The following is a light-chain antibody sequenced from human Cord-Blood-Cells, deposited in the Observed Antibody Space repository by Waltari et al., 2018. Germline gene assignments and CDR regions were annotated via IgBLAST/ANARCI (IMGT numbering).Light chain of an antibody. CDR2: EGS. V-gene: IGLV2-23*01. Sequence: SITISCTGTSSDVGSYNLVSWYQQHPGKAPKLMIYEGSKRPSGVSNRFSGSKSGNTASLTISGLQAEDEADYYCCSYAGSVVFGGGTKLTVL. CDR1: SSDVGSYNL. CDR3: CSYAGSVV. J-gene: IGLJ2*01.